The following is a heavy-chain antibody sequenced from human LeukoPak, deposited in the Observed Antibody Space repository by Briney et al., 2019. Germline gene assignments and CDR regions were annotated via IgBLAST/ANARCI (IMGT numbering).Heavy chain of an antibody. Sequence: GASVKVSCKASGYTFTNYYIHWVREAPGQGLEWMGIINPSSGSTSYAQKFQDRATMTRDTSTSTLYLELSSLWSEDTAVYYCARGGSGSHYSPFDYWGQGTLVTVSS. CDR2: INPSSGST. J-gene: IGHJ4*02. CDR3: ARGGSGSHYSPFDY. V-gene: IGHV1-46*01. CDR1: GYTFTNYY. D-gene: IGHD3-10*01.